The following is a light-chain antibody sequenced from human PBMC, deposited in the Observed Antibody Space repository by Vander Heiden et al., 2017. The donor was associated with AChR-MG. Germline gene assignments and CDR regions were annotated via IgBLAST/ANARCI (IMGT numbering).Light chain of an antibody. CDR2: GKN. Sequence: SSELTQDPAVSVALGPTVRITSQGDGLRSYYASWYQQKPSQAPVLVIYGKNNRPSGIPERFSGSSSGNTASLTITGAQAEDEADYYCNSRDSSGNHLEVFGGGTKLTVL. J-gene: IGLJ2*01. V-gene: IGLV3-19*01. CDR1: GLRSYY. CDR3: NSRDSSGNHLEV.